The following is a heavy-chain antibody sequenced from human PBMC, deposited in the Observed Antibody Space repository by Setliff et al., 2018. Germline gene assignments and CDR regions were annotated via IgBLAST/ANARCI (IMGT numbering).Heavy chain of an antibody. D-gene: IGHD1-26*01. CDR2: INPNSGGT. Sequence: AASVKVSCKASGYTFTGYYMHWVRQAPGQGLEWMGWINPNSGGTNYAQKFQGRVTMTRDTSISTAYMELSRLRSDGTAVYYCARDRGVGATSYYYYYGMDVWGQGTTVTVSS. J-gene: IGHJ6*02. CDR1: GYTFTGYY. CDR3: ARDRGVGATSYYYYYGMDV. V-gene: IGHV1-2*02.